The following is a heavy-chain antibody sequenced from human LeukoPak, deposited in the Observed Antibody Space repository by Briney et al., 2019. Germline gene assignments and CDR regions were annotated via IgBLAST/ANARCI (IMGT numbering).Heavy chain of an antibody. J-gene: IGHJ4*02. CDR2: INSDGNNT. CDR3: VRGEGDCTNGVCYFDN. CDR1: GFTFNNYW. D-gene: IGHD2-8*01. Sequence: GSPRLSCAASGFTFNNYWMHWVRQGPGKGLVWVSGINSDGNNTKYTDSVKGRFTISRDNAKNTVYLQMNCLRVEDTAMYYCVRGEGDCTNGVCYFDNWGQGTLVTVSS. V-gene: IGHV3-74*01.